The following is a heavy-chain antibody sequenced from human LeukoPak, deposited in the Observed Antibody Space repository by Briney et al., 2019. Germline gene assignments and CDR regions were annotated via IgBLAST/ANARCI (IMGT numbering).Heavy chain of an antibody. CDR1: GGSISTYY. Sequence: KASETLSLTCTVSGGSISTYYWSWIRQPPRKGLEWIGYIYYSGSTNYNPSLKSRVTISVDTSKNQCSLKLSSVTAADTAVYYCARSSSTGSYWADYWGQGTLVTVSS. V-gene: IGHV4-59*01. J-gene: IGHJ4*02. CDR3: ARSSSTGSYWADY. CDR2: IYYSGST. D-gene: IGHD1-26*01.